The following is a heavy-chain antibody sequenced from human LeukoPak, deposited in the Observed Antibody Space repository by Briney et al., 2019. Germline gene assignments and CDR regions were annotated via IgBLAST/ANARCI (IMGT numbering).Heavy chain of an antibody. CDR2: INHSGST. V-gene: IGHV4-34*01. D-gene: IGHD2-2*01. CDR1: GGSFSGYY. CDR3: ARGRGRVYCSSTSCYARDYYYYMDV. Sequence: SETLSLTCAVYGGSFSGYYWSWIRQPPGKGLEWIGEINHSGSTNYNPSLKSRVTISVDTSKNQYSLKLIAVTAADTAVYYCARGRGRVYCSSTSCYARDYYYYMDVWGKGTTVTVSS. J-gene: IGHJ6*03.